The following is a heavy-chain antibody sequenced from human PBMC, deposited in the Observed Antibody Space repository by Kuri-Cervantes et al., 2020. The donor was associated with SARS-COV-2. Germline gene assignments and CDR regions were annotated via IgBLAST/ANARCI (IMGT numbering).Heavy chain of an antibody. J-gene: IGHJ4*02. V-gene: IGHV3-23*01. D-gene: IGHD3-10*01. Sequence: GESLKISCAASGFTFSSYAMNWVRQAPGKGLEWVSTISGSGGTTFYADSVKGRFTISRDNSKNTLYLQMNSLRAEDTAVYYCARNLRGVLWTFDYWGQGTLVTVSS. CDR1: GFTFSSYA. CDR3: ARNLRGVLWTFDY. CDR2: ISGSGGTT.